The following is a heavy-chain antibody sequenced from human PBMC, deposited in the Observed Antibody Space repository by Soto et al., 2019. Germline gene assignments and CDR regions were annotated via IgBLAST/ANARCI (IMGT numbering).Heavy chain of an antibody. J-gene: IGHJ1*01. CDR1: GFSFSNYW. Sequence: EVQLVESGGDLVQPGGSLRLSCAASGFSFSNYWMTWVRQAPGKGLEWVANIKNDGSDKYYGASVKGRFTISRDNAKNXLXPQMDSLRAEDTAVYYCARRELVSCGGDCYSKYFQYWGQGTLVTVSS. CDR2: IKNDGSDK. CDR3: ARRELVSCGGDCYSKYFQY. V-gene: IGHV3-7*01. D-gene: IGHD2-21*02.